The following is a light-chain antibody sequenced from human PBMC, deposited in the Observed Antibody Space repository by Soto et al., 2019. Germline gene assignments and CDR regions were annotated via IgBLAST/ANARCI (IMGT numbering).Light chain of an antibody. J-gene: IGKJ3*01. CDR2: KAS. Sequence: DIQMTQSPSTLSASVGDRVTIACRASQNIDSWLAWYQQKPGKAPKLLIYKASTLESGVPSTFSGSGSGTEFSLTISSLQPDDFATYYCQQYNLYPTCGPGTNVDIK. CDR1: QNIDSW. V-gene: IGKV1-5*03. CDR3: QQYNLYPT.